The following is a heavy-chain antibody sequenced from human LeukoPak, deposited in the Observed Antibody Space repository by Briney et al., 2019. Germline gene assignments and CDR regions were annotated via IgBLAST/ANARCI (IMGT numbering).Heavy chain of an antibody. V-gene: IGHV4-34*01. CDR1: GGSFSGYY. D-gene: IGHD3-10*01. CDR3: ASRRFGDA. CDR2: INHSGST. Sequence: SETLSLTCAVSGGSFSGYYWSWIRQPPGKGLEWIGEINHSGSTNYNPSLKSRVNISVDTSKNQFSLKLSSVTAADTAVYYCASRRFGDAWGQGTLVTVSS. J-gene: IGHJ5*02.